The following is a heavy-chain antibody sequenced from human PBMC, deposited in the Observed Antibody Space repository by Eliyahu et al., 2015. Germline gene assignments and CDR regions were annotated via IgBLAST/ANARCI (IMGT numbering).Heavy chain of an antibody. D-gene: IGHD3-16*01. V-gene: IGHV3-53*01. J-gene: IGHJ4*02. CDR3: ARDLGAYKRAFDY. CDR2: MYNGGAT. Sequence: EVQLVESGGGLIQPGGSLRXSCXASGFTVSSNYMSWVRQAPGKGLEWLSVMYNGGATYYADSVKGRFTISRDNSKNTLYLQMNSLRADDTAVYYCARDLGAYKRAFDYWGQGTLVTVSS. CDR1: GFTVSSNY.